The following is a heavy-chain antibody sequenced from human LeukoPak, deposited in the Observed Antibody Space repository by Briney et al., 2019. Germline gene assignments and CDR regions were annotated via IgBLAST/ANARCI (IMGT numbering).Heavy chain of an antibody. CDR3: ARGGGDPNWFDP. D-gene: IGHD2-21*02. V-gene: IGHV1-69*13. J-gene: IGHJ5*02. CDR2: IIPIFGTA. CDR1: GGTFSSYA. Sequence: GASVKVSCKASGGTFSSYAISWVRQAPGQGFEWMGGIIPIFGTANYAQKFQGRVTITADESTSTAYMELSSLRSEDTAVYYCARGGGDPNWFDPWGQGTLVTVSS.